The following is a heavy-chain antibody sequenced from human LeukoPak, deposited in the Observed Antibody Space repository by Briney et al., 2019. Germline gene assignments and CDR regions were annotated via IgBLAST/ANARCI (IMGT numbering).Heavy chain of an antibody. D-gene: IGHD3-10*01. V-gene: IGHV3-30-3*01. J-gene: IGHJ4*02. CDR1: GFTFSSYA. Sequence: PGGSLRLSCAASGFTFSSYAMHWVRQAPGKGLEWVAVISYDGSNKYYADSVKGRFTISRDNSKNTLYLQMNSLRAEDTAVYYCAKDRGSKSYWGQGTLVTVSS. CDR2: ISYDGSNK. CDR3: AKDRGSKSY.